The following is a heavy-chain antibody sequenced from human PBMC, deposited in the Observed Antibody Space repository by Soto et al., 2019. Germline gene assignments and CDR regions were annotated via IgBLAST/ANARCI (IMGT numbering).Heavy chain of an antibody. CDR3: ATRPLLPGAP. D-gene: IGHD3-22*01. Sequence: GGSLRLSCAASGFTFSSYAMNWVRQAPGKGLEWVSLIYSGGSTYYADSVKGRFTISRDNSKNTLYLQMSSLRAEDTAVYYCATRPLLPGAPWGQRTMVTVSS. J-gene: IGHJ3*01. CDR2: IYSGGST. CDR1: GFTFSSYA. V-gene: IGHV3-23*03.